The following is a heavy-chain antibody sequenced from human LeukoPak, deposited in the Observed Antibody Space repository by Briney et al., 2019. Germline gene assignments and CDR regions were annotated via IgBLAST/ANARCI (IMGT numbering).Heavy chain of an antibody. V-gene: IGHV4-39*07. CDR3: ARVKYYYDSSGYLLIDY. Sequence: SETLSLTCTVSGGSISSSSYYWGWIRQPPGKGLEWIGSIYYSGSTYYNPFLKSRVTISVDTSKNQFSLKLSSVTAADTAVYYCARVKYYYDSSGYLLIDYWGQGTLVTVSS. CDR2: IYYSGST. J-gene: IGHJ4*02. CDR1: GGSISSSSYY. D-gene: IGHD3-22*01.